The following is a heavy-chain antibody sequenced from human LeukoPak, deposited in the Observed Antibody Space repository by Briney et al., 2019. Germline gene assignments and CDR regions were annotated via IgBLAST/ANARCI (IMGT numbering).Heavy chain of an antibody. CDR1: GGSISSGGYY. CDR2: IHYSGST. D-gene: IGHD2-2*01. V-gene: IGHV4-61*08. J-gene: IGHJ3*02. Sequence: SETLSLTCTVSGGSISSGGYYWSWIRQPPGKGLERIGYIHYSGSTNYNPSLKSRVTISVDTSKNQFSLKLSSVTAADTAVYYCARSPIVVVPAAMHAFDIWGQGTMVTVSS. CDR3: ARSPIVVVPAAMHAFDI.